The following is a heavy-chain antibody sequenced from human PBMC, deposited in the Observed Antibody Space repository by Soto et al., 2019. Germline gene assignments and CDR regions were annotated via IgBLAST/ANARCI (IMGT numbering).Heavy chain of an antibody. D-gene: IGHD2-2*01. Sequence: GGSLRLSCAASGFTFSSYAMSWVRQAPGKGLEWVSAISGSGGSTYYADSVKGRFTISRDNSKNTLYLQMNSLRAEDTAVYYCAKDLVPFLSDIVVVPAAEGWFDPWGQGTLVTVSS. CDR2: ISGSGGST. CDR3: AKDLVPFLSDIVVVPAAEGWFDP. CDR1: GFTFSSYA. J-gene: IGHJ5*02. V-gene: IGHV3-23*01.